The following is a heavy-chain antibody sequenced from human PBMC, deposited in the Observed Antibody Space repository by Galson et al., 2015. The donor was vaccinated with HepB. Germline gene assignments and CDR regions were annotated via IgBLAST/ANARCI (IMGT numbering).Heavy chain of an antibody. Sequence: SVKVSCKASGYNFMTYGINWVRQAPGQGLEWMGWISTNTGNAKYAQKFQGRVTMTTDTSTSTAYMELRRLRSDDTAVYYCARGGRLGELSSSDYWGQGTLVTVSS. CDR3: ARGGRLGELSSSDY. V-gene: IGHV1-18*01. CDR1: GYNFMTYG. CDR2: ISTNTGNA. D-gene: IGHD3-16*02. J-gene: IGHJ4*02.